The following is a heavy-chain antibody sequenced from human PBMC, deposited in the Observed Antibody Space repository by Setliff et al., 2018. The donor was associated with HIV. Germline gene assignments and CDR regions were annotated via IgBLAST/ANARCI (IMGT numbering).Heavy chain of an antibody. V-gene: IGHV4-39*01. J-gene: IGHJ6*03. CDR1: GGSVIKDNFY. Sequence: SETLSLTCSVSGGSVIKDNFYWGWIRQAPAKGLEWIGTLYDTGRTYYNPPLKSRVSIFVDTTKNEFSLNLRSVTAADTAVYFCVNSGYDGDYYYYYMDVWGKGTMVTVSS. CDR3: VNSGYDGDYYYYYMDV. D-gene: IGHD5-12*01. CDR2: LYDTGRT.